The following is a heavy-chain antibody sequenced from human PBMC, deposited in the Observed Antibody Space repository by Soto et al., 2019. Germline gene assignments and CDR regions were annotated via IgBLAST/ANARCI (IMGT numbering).Heavy chain of an antibody. D-gene: IGHD6-19*01. Sequence: QVQLVESGGGVVQPGRSLRLSCAASGFTFSSYAMHWVRQAPGKGLEWVAVISYDGSNTYYADSVKGRFTISRDNSKNTLYVQMNSLRAEDTAVYYCARASSGWYKDAFDIWGQGTMVTVSS. CDR3: ARASSGWYKDAFDI. CDR1: GFTFSSYA. CDR2: ISYDGSNT. J-gene: IGHJ3*02. V-gene: IGHV3-30-3*01.